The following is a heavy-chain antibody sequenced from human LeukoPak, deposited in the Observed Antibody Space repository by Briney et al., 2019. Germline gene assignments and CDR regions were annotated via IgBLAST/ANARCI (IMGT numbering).Heavy chain of an antibody. CDR1: GGSISSSTYF. J-gene: IGHJ3*02. V-gene: IGHV4-39*07. CDR2: IYYSGST. D-gene: IGHD3-22*01. CDR3: ARGPYSYDSSGAFDI. Sequence: SETLSLTCTVSGGSISSSTYFWGWIRQPPGKGLEWIGTIYYSGSTYYNPSLKSRVTISVDTSKNQFSLKLSSVTAADTAVYFCARGPYSYDSSGAFDIWGQGTMVTVSS.